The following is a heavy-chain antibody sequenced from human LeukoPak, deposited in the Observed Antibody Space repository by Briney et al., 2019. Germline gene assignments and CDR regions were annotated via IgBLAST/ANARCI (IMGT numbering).Heavy chain of an antibody. D-gene: IGHD7-27*01. J-gene: IGHJ4*02. CDR1: GFTFSSYS. V-gene: IGHV3-21*01. CDR3: ARAGPNWGFAKDY. CDR2: ISSSSSYI. Sequence: PGGSLRLSCAASGFTFSSYSMNWVRQAPGKGLEWVSSISSSSSYIYYADSVKGRFTISRDNAKNSLYLQMNSLRAEDTAVYYCARAGPNWGFAKDYWGQGTLVTVSS.